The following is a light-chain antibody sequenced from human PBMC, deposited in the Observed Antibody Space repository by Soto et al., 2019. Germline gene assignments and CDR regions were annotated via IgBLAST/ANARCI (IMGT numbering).Light chain of an antibody. J-gene: IGKJ1*01. CDR1: QSVRDRY. V-gene: IGKV3-20*01. CDR3: QQYGSSPGT. Sequence: EIVLTQSPGTLSLSPGERATLSCRASQSVRDRYLAWYQQKPGQAPSLLIYDTSTRATGVPDRFSGSGSGTDFALTISRVEPEDCAIYFCQQYGSSPGTFGQWTKVEI. CDR2: DTS.